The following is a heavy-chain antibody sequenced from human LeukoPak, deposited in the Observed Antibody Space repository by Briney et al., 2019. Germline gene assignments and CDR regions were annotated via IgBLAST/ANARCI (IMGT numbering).Heavy chain of an antibody. D-gene: IGHD5-12*01. V-gene: IGHV3-74*01. Sequence: GGSLRLSCAASGCTFSSDWMHWVRQAPGKGLVCVSYINGDGSSTNYADSVKGRFTISRDNAKNSLYLQMNSLRAEDTAVYYCARTLIPRGAATMLDYWGQGTLVTISS. CDR1: GCTFSSDW. J-gene: IGHJ4*02. CDR2: INGDGSST. CDR3: ARTLIPRGAATMLDY.